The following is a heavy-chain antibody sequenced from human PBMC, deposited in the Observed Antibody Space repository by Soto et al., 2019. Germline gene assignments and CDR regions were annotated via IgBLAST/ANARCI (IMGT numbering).Heavy chain of an antibody. D-gene: IGHD5-18*01. CDR2: IYPSGRA. CDR1: GGSITNHY. V-gene: IGHV4-4*07. CDR3: ARENSVQAWLHHFDH. Sequence: QVQLQESGPRLVTPSETLTLTCSLSGGSITNHYWGWIRQPPGKGLEFIGRIYPSGRAHYNPSLQSRVTMSVDTSKNQFSLKVNSVTAADTAIYYCARENSVQAWLHHFDHWGLGTLVTVSS. J-gene: IGHJ4*02.